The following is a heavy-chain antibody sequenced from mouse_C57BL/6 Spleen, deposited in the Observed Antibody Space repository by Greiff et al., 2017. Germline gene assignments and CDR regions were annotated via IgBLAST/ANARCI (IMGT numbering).Heavy chain of an antibody. CDR1: GYAFSSSW. J-gene: IGHJ4*01. Sequence: QVQLQQSGPELVKPGASVKISCKASGYAFSSSWMNWVKQRPGKGLEWIGRIYPGDGDTNYKGKFKGKATLAADKSSSTAYMQLSSLTSEDSAVYFCARQEVGYAMDYWGQGTSVTVSS. V-gene: IGHV1-82*01. CDR2: IYPGDGDT. CDR3: ARQEVGYAMDY.